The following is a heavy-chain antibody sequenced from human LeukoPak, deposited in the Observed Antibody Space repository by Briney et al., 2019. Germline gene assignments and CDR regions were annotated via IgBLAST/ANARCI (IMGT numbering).Heavy chain of an antibody. V-gene: IGHV3-21*01. Sequence: PGGSLRLSCAASGFTFSSYSMNWVRQAPGKGLEWVSSISSSSSYIYYADSVKGRFTISRDNSKNTLYLQMGSLRAEDMAVYYCARDEMVEYSSPRLMGVWGKGTTVTVSS. J-gene: IGHJ6*03. CDR1: GFTFSSYS. CDR3: ARDEMVEYSSPRLMGV. CDR2: ISSSSSYI. D-gene: IGHD6-6*01.